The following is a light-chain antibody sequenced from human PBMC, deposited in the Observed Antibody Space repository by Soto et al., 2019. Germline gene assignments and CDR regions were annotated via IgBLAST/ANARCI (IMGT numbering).Light chain of an antibody. J-gene: IGLJ3*02. CDR3: AASDDSLSGRV. V-gene: IGLV1-47*01. CDR1: SSNSGSNY. CDR2: RNN. Sequence: QAVPTQPPSASGTPGQRVSISCSGSSSNSGSNYVYWYQQVPGTAPKLLIYRNNQRPSGVPDRFSGSKSGTSASLAISGLRSEDEADYYCAASDDSLSGRVFGGGTKLTVL.